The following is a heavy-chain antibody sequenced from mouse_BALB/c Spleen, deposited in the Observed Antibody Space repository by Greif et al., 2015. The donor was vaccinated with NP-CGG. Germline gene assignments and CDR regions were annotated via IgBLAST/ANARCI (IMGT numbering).Heavy chain of an antibody. D-gene: IGHD1-2*01. CDR1: GFTFSSYA. Sequence: EVKVVESGGGLVKPGGSLKLSCAASGFTFSSYAMSWVRQSPEKRLEWVAEISSGGSYTYYPDTVTGRFTISRDNAKNTLYLEMSSLRSEDTAMYYCARGLLSTTAYAMDYWGQGTSVTVSS. J-gene: IGHJ4*01. CDR2: ISSGGSYT. V-gene: IGHV5-9-4*01. CDR3: ARGLLSTTAYAMDY.